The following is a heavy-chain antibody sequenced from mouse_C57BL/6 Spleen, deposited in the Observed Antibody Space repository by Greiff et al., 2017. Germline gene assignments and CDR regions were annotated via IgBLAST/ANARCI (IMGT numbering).Heavy chain of an antibody. J-gene: IGHJ2*01. D-gene: IGHD1-1*01. V-gene: IGHV1-18*01. CDR3: ARRRPTVVAEGYYFDY. CDR1: GYTFTDYN. Sequence: VQLQQSGPELVKPGASVKIPCKASGYTFTDYNMDWVKQSHGKSLEWIGDINPNNGGTIYNQMFKGKATLTVDKSSSTAYMGLRSLTSEDTAVYYCARRRPTVVAEGYYFDYWGQGTTLTVSS. CDR2: INPNNGGT.